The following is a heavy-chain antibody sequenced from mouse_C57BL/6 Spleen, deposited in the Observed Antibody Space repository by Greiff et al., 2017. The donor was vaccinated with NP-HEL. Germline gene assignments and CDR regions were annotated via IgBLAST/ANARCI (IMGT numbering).Heavy chain of an antibody. D-gene: IGHD4-1*01. J-gene: IGHJ2*01. Sequence: EVQLVESGGGLVKPGGSLKLSCAASGFTFSSYTMSWVRQTPEKRLEWVATISGGGGNTYYPDSVKGRFTISRDNAKNTLYLQMSSLRSEDTALYYCARQGNWDRLDYWGQGTTLTVSS. CDR1: GFTFSSYT. V-gene: IGHV5-9*01. CDR2: ISGGGGNT. CDR3: ARQGNWDRLDY.